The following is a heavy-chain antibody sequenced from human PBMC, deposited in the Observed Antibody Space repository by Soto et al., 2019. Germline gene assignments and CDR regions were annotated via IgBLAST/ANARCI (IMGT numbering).Heavy chain of an antibody. Sequence: GGSLRLSCAASGFTFSSYAMHWVRQAPGKGLEYVSAISSNGGSTYYANSVKGRFTISRDNSKNTLYLQVGSLRAEDMAVYYCAREVDSGSYSHYYGMDVWGQGTTVTVSS. J-gene: IGHJ6*02. CDR3: AREVDSGSYSHYYGMDV. CDR2: ISSNGGST. CDR1: GFTFSSYA. D-gene: IGHD1-26*01. V-gene: IGHV3-64*01.